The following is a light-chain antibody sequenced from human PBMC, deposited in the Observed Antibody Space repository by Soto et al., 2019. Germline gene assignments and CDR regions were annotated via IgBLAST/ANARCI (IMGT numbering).Light chain of an antibody. V-gene: IGLV2-14*03. J-gene: IGLJ2*01. CDR3: SSYTSSSTLGYVV. CDR2: DVS. CDR1: SSDVGGYNY. Sequence: QSALTQPASVSGSPGQSITVSCTGTSSDVGGYNYVSWYQHHPGKAPKLMIYDVSNWPSGVSNRFSGSKSGNTASLTISGLQAEDEADYYCSSYTSSSTLGYVVFGGGTQLTVL.